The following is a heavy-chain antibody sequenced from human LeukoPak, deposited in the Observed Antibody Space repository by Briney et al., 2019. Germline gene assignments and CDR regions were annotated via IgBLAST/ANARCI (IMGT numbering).Heavy chain of an antibody. D-gene: IGHD6-13*01. V-gene: IGHV1-69*02. J-gene: IGHJ4*02. CDR3: ARPLSPGIAAAAFDY. CDR1: GGTFSSYT. CDR2: IIPILGIA. Sequence: SVTVSCKASGGTFSSYTISWVRQAPGQGLEWMGRIIPILGIANYAQTFQGRVTITADNSTSTDYMELSSLRSEDTAVYYCARPLSPGIAAAAFDYWGQGTLVTVSS.